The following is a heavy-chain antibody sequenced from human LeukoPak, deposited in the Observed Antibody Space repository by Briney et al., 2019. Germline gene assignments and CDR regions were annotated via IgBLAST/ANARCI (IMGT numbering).Heavy chain of an antibody. V-gene: IGHV4-4*07. CDR2: LYTSGNT. J-gene: IGHJ5*02. D-gene: IGHD1-26*01. CDR1: GASISSYY. CDR3: ARLSAGWDRNWFDP. Sequence: SETLSLTCTVSGASISSYYWTWIRQPAGKGLEWIGRLYTSGNTTYNPSLKSRVTISVDTSKNQFSLKLSSVTAADTAVYYCARLSAGWDRNWFDPWGQGTLVTVSS.